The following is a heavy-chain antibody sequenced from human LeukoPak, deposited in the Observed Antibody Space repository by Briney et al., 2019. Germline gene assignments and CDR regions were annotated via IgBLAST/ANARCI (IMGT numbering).Heavy chain of an antibody. D-gene: IGHD5-12*01. Sequence: GGSLRLSCAVSGFTFSNYWMSWVRQAPGKGLEWVANIKQDGSEKYYVDSVKGRFTISRDNAKNSLYLHMNSLRAEDTAVYYCARDMEMATISGFDYWGQGTLVTVSS. V-gene: IGHV3-7*01. CDR3: ARDMEMATISGFDY. J-gene: IGHJ4*02. CDR1: GFTFSNYW. CDR2: IKQDGSEK.